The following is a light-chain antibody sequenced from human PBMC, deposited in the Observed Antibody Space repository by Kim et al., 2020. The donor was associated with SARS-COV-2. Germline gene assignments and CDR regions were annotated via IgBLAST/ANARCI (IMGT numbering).Light chain of an antibody. CDR3: QQYNSYSS. J-gene: IGKJ5*01. V-gene: IGKV1-5*03. CDR1: QNIVSW. CDR2: KAS. Sequence: DIQMTQSPSTLSASVGDRVTITCRASQNIVSWLAWYQQKPGKAPKLLIYKASTLESGVSSRFSGSGSGTDFTLTISSLQSDDFATYYCQQYNSYSSFGQGTRLETK.